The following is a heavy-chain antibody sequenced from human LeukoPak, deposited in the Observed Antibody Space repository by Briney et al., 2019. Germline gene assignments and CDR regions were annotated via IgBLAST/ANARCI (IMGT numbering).Heavy chain of an antibody. CDR3: ARVRVGYCSSTSCYTDWALDY. J-gene: IGHJ4*02. CDR1: GGSISSHY. V-gene: IGHV4-59*11. CDR2: IYYSGST. D-gene: IGHD2-2*02. Sequence: PSETLPLTCTVSGGSISSHYWSWIRQPPGKGLEWIGYIYYSGSTNYNPSLKSRVTISVDTSKNQFSLKLSSVTAADTAVYYCARVRVGYCSSTSCYTDWALDYWGQGTLVTVSS.